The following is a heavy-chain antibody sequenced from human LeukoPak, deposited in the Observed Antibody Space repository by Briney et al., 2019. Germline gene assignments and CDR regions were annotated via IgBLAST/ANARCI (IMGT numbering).Heavy chain of an antibody. CDR1: GFTVSSNY. D-gene: IGHD4-17*01. J-gene: IGHJ3*02. CDR2: IYSGGST. V-gene: IGHV3-53*01. Sequence: GSLRLSCAASGFTVSSNYMSWVRQAPGKGLEWVSVIYSGGSTYYADSVKGRFTISRDNSKNTLYLQMNSLRAEDTAVYYCARYGDYMNDAFDIWGQGTMVTVSS. CDR3: ARYGDYMNDAFDI.